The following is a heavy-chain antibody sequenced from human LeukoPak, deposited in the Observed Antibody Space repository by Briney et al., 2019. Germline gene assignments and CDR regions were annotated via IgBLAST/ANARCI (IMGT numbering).Heavy chain of an antibody. Sequence: PLASVKVSCKASGYIFTSYAMHWVRQAPGQRLEWMGWINAGNGNTKYSQKFQGRVTITRDTSATTVYMELSSLRSEDTAVYYCARDIDRVFNWFDPWGRGTLVTVSS. J-gene: IGHJ5*02. D-gene: IGHD6-13*01. CDR2: INAGNGNT. CDR3: ARDIDRVFNWFDP. V-gene: IGHV1-3*01. CDR1: GYIFTSYA.